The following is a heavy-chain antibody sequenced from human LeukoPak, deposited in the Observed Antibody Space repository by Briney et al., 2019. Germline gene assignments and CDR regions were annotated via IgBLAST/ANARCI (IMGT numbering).Heavy chain of an antibody. J-gene: IGHJ4*02. CDR2: INADGSST. CDR3: AQAYRY. D-gene: IGHD4-11*01. V-gene: IGHV3-74*01. CDR1: GFSFSAYW. Sequence: GGSLRLSCAASGFSFSAYWMHWVRQEPGKGLVWVSRINADGSSTSYADSVKGRFTISRDNAKNTLYLQMNSLRADDAAVYYCAQAYRYWGQGTLATVSS.